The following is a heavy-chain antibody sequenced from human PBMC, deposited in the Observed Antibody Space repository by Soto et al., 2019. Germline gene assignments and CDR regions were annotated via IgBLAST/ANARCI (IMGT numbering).Heavy chain of an antibody. CDR2: ISPYNGNT. J-gene: IGHJ1*01. CDR3: ARDHDFGYSSD. V-gene: IGHV1-18*01. D-gene: IGHD3-3*01. Sequence: ASVKVSCKASGYTFTTYGITWVRQAPGQGPEWMGWISPYNGNTNYAQIFRDRVTMTTDSSTDTAYMELRSLRSDDTAVYYCARDHDFGYSSDWGQGTLVTVSS. CDR1: GYTFTTYG.